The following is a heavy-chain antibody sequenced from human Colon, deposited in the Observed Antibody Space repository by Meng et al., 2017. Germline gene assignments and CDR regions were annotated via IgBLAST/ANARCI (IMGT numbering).Heavy chain of an antibody. CDR1: GGCFSDSY. D-gene: IGHD3-9*01. J-gene: IGHJ4*02. CDR3: ARGVDWAKSGNF. Sequence: WVAGPWKPSGTRSVTCAALGGCFSDSYFTRIRQPPGKGLEWVGEIHPSGSTYYSPSLQSRVTITLDTSKNQFSLTLSSMTAADTAVYYCARGVDWAKSGNFWGQGTLVTVSS. CDR2: IHPSGST. V-gene: IGHV4-34*01.